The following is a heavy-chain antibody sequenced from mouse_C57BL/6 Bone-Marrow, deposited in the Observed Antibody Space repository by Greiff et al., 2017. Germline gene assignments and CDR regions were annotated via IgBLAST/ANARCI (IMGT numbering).Heavy chain of an antibody. CDR1: GYTFTSYW. J-gene: IGHJ2*01. CDR3: ARSGPQGRSFDY. V-gene: IGHV1-55*01. D-gene: IGHD3-1*01. Sequence: QVQLQQPGAELVQPGASVKMSCKASGYTFTSYWITWVKQRPGQGLEWIGDIYPTSGRTNYNEKFKSKAILTVDTSTNTAYMQLSSLTSEASAVFYCARSGPQGRSFDYWGQGTTLTVSS. CDR2: IYPTSGRT.